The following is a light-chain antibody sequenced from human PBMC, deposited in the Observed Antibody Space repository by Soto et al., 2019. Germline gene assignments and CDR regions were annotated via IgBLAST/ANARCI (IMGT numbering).Light chain of an antibody. V-gene: IGLV2-14*01. CDR2: EVS. J-gene: IGLJ3*02. CDR3: SSYTHSGPPV. Sequence: QSALTQPASVSGSPGQTITISCTGTSSDVGGYNYLSWYQQHPGKAPKVMIYEVSNRPSGVSNRFSGSKPGNTASRTNSDLVVKEEAHYFCSSYTHSGPPVFGGRTPLTGL. CDR1: SSDVGGYNY.